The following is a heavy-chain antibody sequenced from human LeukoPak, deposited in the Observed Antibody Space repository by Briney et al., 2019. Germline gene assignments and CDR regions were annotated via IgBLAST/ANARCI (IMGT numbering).Heavy chain of an antibody. CDR2: ISDIGSI. CDR1: GGPISSYS. J-gene: IGHJ4*02. CDR3: AGHHPRNTVDF. V-gene: IGHV4-59*08. D-gene: IGHD2-8*02. Sequence: WETLSLTGTASGGPISSYSWSWIRQPPGKGLEWIAYISDIGSINYNPSLKSRVTISLDTSKNQFSLKLSSVTAADTAVYYCAGHHPRNTVDFWGQGTLVTVSS.